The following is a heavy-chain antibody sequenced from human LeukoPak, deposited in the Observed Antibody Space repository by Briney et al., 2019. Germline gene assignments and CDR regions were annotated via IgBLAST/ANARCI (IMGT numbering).Heavy chain of an antibody. CDR1: GFTFSSYA. Sequence: GGSLRLSCAASGFTFSSYAMSWVRQAPGKGLEWVSAISGSGGSTYYADSVKGRFTISRDNSKNTLYLQMNSLRAEDTAVYYCAKLRIAAAGTHYYFDYWGQGTLVTVSS. V-gene: IGHV3-23*01. CDR2: ISGSGGST. CDR3: AKLRIAAAGTHYYFDY. D-gene: IGHD6-13*01. J-gene: IGHJ4*02.